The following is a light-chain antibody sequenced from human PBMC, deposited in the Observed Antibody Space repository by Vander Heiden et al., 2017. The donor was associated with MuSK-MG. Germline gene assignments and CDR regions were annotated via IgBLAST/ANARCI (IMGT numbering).Light chain of an antibody. Sequence: EIVLTQSPGTLSLSPGEGATLSCMASQSVSSSDLAWYQQKPGQAPRLLIYGAASRATGIPDRFSGSGSGTDFTLTISRLEPEDFAVYYCQQYGSSPFTFGPGTKVDIK. V-gene: IGKV3-20*01. CDR3: QQYGSSPFT. CDR2: GAA. J-gene: IGKJ3*01. CDR1: QSVSSSD.